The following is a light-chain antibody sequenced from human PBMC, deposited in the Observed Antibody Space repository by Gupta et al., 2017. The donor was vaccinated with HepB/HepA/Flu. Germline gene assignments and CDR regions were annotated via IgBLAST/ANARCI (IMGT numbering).Light chain of an antibody. CDR1: SSDVGSYDF. J-gene: IGLJ2*01. CDR3: CSYAGSTLYVV. V-gene: IGLV2-23*02. CDR2: EVS. Sequence: QSALTQPASVSGSPGQSITISCTGTSSDVGSYDFVSWYQQHPGKAPKVMIYEVSKRPSGTSNRFSGSKSGNTASLTISGLETEDEAVYYCCSYAGSTLYVVFGGGTKLTVL.